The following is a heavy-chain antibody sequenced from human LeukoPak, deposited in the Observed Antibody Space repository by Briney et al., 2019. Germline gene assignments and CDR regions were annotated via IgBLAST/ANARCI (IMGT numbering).Heavy chain of an antibody. Sequence: PGGSLRLSCAASGFTFSNYAMNWVRQAPGRGLEWVSAISGSGGSTYYADSVKGRFTISRDNSKNTLYLQMKSLRAEDTAVYYCAKDLAGSGSYSFDYWGQGTLVTVSS. D-gene: IGHD1-26*01. CDR3: AKDLAGSGSYSFDY. J-gene: IGHJ4*02. CDR2: ISGSGGST. V-gene: IGHV3-23*01. CDR1: GFTFSNYA.